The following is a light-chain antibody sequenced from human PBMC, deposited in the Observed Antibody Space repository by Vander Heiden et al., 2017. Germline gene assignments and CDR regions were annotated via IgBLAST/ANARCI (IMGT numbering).Light chain of an antibody. CDR3: QQYKSDPWT. CDR1: QSISSW. J-gene: IGKJ1*01. CDR2: KAS. Sequence: DIQMTQSPSTLSASVGDRVTITCRASQSISSWLAWYQQKPGKAPKLLIYKASSLESGVPSRFSGSGSGTEFTLTISSLKPDDIATYYCQQYKSDPWTLGQGTKVEIK. V-gene: IGKV1-5*03.